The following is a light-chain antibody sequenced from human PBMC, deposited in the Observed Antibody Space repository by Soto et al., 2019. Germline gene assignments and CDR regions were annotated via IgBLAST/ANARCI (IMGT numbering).Light chain of an antibody. CDR3: QQYGSSPPFT. Sequence: EIVLTQSPATLSLSPVERATLYFRASQSISHFLAWYQQRPGQAPRLLIYGASNRATGIPDRFSGSGSGTDFTLTISGLEPEDFAVYYCQQYGSSPPFTCGQGTKVDIK. J-gene: IGKJ1*01. V-gene: IGKV3-20*01. CDR1: QSISHF. CDR2: GAS.